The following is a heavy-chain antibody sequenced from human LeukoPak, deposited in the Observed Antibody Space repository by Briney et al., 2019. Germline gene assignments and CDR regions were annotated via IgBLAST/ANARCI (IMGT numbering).Heavy chain of an antibody. D-gene: IGHD3-10*01. J-gene: IGHJ5*02. Sequence: EASVKVSCKASGGTFSSYAISWVRQAPGQGLEWMGRIIPILGIANYAQKFQGRVTITADKFTSTAYMELSSLRSEDTAVYYCARDPMVRVRGSFDPWGQGTLVTVSS. CDR2: IIPILGIA. CDR3: ARDPMVRVRGSFDP. CDR1: GGTFSSYA. V-gene: IGHV1-69*04.